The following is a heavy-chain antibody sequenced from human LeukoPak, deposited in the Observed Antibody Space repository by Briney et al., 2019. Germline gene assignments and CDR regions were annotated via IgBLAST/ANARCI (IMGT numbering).Heavy chain of an antibody. V-gene: IGHV3-66*01. CDR1: GFTASSKY. J-gene: IGHJ4*02. CDR2: IYSGGST. CDR3: ARESSGWLQLFDY. D-gene: IGHD5-24*01. Sequence: PGGSLRLSCAASGFTASSKYMSWVRQAPGKGLEWVSVIYSGGSTYYADSVKGRFTISRDNSKNTVYLQMNSLRAEDTAVYYCARESSGWLQLFDYWGQGTLVTVSS.